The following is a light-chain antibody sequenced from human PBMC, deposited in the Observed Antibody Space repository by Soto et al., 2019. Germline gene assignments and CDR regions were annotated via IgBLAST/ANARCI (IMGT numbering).Light chain of an antibody. J-gene: IGKJ5*01. CDR2: GAS. V-gene: IGKV3-20*01. CDR3: QQYVSSPVIT. CDR1: QSVSSSY. Sequence: EIVLTQSPGTLSLSPGERATLSCRASQSVSSSYLAWYQQKPGQAPRLLIYGASSRATGIPDRFSGSGSGANFTLTISRLEPEELGVYYCQQYVSSPVITFGQGTRLQIQ.